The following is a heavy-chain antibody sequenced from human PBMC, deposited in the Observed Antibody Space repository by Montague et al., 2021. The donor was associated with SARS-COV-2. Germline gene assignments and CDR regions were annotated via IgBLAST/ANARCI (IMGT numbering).Heavy chain of an antibody. D-gene: IGHD4-23*01. J-gene: IGHJ2*01. Sequence: SETLSLTCAVYVGSFSGYYWSWIRQSPGKGLEWIGEINHTGSTKYNPSLKSRVIISVDTSKNQFSLKLSSVSAADTAVYYCARADYGGNRYWYFDLWGRGTLVTVSS. CDR2: INHTGST. CDR3: ARADYGGNRYWYFDL. CDR1: VGSFSGYY. V-gene: IGHV4-34*01.